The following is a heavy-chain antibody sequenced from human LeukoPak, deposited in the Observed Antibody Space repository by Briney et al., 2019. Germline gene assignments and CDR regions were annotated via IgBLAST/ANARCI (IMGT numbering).Heavy chain of an antibody. V-gene: IGHV3-74*01. D-gene: IGHD6-6*01. CDR2: ISGDGSMT. CDR1: GFTFRSYW. J-gene: IGHJ4*02. CDR3: ARYSSSSGGASHYLDY. Sequence: GGSLRLSCAVSGFTFRSYWMHWVRQALGKGLVWVSRISGDGSMTNYADSVKGRFTISRDNAKNTVYLQMNSLRAEDTAVYYCARYSSSSGGASHYLDYWGQGTLVTVSS.